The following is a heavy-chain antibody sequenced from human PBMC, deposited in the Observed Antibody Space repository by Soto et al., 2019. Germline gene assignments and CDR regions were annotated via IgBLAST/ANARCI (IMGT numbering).Heavy chain of an antibody. J-gene: IGHJ4*02. D-gene: IGHD5-18*01. CDR1: GFTFSSHA. CDR3: AKARYGDGRGFDY. V-gene: IGHV3-23*01. Sequence: EVQLLESGGGFVKPGGSLRLSCAASGFTFSSHAMNWVRQAPGKGLEWVSVISGSSGTTYYADSVKGRFTISRDNSKNTLYLQLNSLRAEDTAVYYCAKARYGDGRGFDYWGQGILVTVSS. CDR2: ISGSSGTT.